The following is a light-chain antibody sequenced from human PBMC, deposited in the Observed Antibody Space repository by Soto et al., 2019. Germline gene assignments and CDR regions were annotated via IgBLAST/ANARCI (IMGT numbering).Light chain of an antibody. J-gene: IGLJ2*01. CDR3: SSYTGSTISTVV. CDR1: SSDVGGYNY. CDR2: EVN. Sequence: QSALTQPPSASGSPGQSVTISCTGTSSDVGGYNYVSWFQHHPGKAPQLLIYEVNKRPSGVPDRFSGSKSGNTASLTVSGLQAEDEADYYCSSYTGSTISTVVVGGGTKLTVL. V-gene: IGLV2-8*01.